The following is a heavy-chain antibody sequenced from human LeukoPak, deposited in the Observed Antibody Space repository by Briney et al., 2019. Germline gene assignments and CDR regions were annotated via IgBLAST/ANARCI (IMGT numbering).Heavy chain of an antibody. J-gene: IGHJ4*02. CDR3: ARAAYASSPDY. V-gene: IGHV3-48*02. CDR1: GFTFSIYS. D-gene: IGHD2-2*01. Sequence: PGGSLRLSCAASGFTFSIYSMNWVRQAPGKGLEWVTYISPSSSDIYSADSVKGRFTISRDNAKNSLYLQMNSLRDVDTAVYYCARAAYASSPDYWGQGTLVTVSS. CDR2: ISPSSSDI.